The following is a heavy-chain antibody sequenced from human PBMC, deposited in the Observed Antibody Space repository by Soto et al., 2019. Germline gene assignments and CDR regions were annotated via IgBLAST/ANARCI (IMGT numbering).Heavy chain of an antibody. Sequence: SETLSLTCAVYGGSFSGYYWSWIRQPPGKGLEWIGEINHSGSTNYNPSLKSRVTISVDTSKNQFSLKLSSVTAADTAVYYCARGPLQYYYYDSSGYYFDYWGQGTLVTVSS. J-gene: IGHJ4*02. CDR2: INHSGST. CDR3: ARGPLQYYYYDSSGYYFDY. D-gene: IGHD3-22*01. V-gene: IGHV4-34*01. CDR1: GGSFSGYY.